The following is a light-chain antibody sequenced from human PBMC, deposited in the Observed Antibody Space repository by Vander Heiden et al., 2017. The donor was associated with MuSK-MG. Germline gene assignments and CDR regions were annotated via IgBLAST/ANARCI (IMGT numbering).Light chain of an antibody. J-gene: IGKJ1*01. CDR1: QSISSY. V-gene: IGKV1-39*01. CDR2: AAS. Sequence: DIQMTQSPSSLSASVGDRVTITCRASQSISSYLNWYQQKPGKAPKLLIYAASSLQSGVPSRFSGSGSGTDFSLTIIRLQPEDFATYYCQQSDSTPGTFGEGTKVEIK. CDR3: QQSDSTPGT.